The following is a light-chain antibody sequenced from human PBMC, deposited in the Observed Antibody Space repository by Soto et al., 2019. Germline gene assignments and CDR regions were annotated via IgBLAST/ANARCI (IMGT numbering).Light chain of an antibody. J-gene: IGKJ5*01. V-gene: IGKV1-9*01. Sequence: DIHLTQSPSFLSASVGDRVTITCRASQGSSSYLAWYQQKPGKAPKLLIYGASTLQGGVPSRFSSSGSGTEFNLTISSLQPEDFATYYCQQLSSYPITFGQGTRLEIK. CDR2: GAS. CDR1: QGSSSY. CDR3: QQLSSYPIT.